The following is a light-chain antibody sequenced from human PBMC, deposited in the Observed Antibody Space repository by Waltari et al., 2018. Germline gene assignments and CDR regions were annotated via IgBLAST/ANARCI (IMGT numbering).Light chain of an antibody. J-gene: IGLJ2*01. Sequence: QSVLTQPPSASGTPGQRVAISCSGRFSNLESNTVNWYQQLPGTAPKLLIYSDNQRPSGVPDRFSGSNSGTSASLAISGLQSEDEADYYCAAWDDSLNGIVFGGGTKLTVL. CDR3: AAWDDSLNGIV. CDR2: SDN. V-gene: IGLV1-44*01. CDR1: FSNLESNT.